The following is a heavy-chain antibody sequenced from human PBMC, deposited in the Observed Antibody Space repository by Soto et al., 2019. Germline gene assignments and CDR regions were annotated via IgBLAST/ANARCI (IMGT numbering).Heavy chain of an antibody. CDR1: GGSVASNSAA. D-gene: IGHD3-16*02. V-gene: IGHV6-1*01. Sequence: SQTLSLTCDLSGGSVASNSAAWNWIRQSPSRGLEWLGRTSYRSKWYNDYAVSVKSRITINPDTSKNQFSLQLNSVTPEDTALYYCASYDSRGYRFAYCAQGSPDPGSS. CDR3: ASYDSRGYRFAY. CDR2: TSYRSKWYN. J-gene: IGHJ4*01.